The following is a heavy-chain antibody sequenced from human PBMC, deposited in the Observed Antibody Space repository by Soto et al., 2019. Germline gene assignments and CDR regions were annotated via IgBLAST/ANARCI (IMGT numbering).Heavy chain of an antibody. CDR2: IYYDGSNE. V-gene: IGHV3-33*01. CDR1: GFIFSDYG. J-gene: IGHJ6*01. Sequence: QVQLVESGGAVVQPGRSLRLACETSGFIFSDYGMHWVRQAPGKGLEWVAVIYYDGSNEHYSDSVRGRFTISRDNSKNILYLQMNSLRAEDTAIYYCARWWNDEEWVETMDVWGQGTTFTVSS. CDR3: ARWWNDEEWVETMDV. D-gene: IGHD1-1*01.